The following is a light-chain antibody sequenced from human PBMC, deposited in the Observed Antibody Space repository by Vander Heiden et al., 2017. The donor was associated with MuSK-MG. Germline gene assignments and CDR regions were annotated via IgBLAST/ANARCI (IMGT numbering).Light chain of an antibody. Sequence: QTVVTQESSFSVSPGGTATLTCGLDSASVSTAHFPAWYQQTPGHPPRALIYMTDVRSSGVPHRFSGSILGNKAALTITGAQADDECDYHCFLYMGNDIWAFGGGTKLTVL. CDR1: SASVSTAHF. V-gene: IGLV8-61*01. CDR2: MTD. CDR3: FLYMGNDIWA. J-gene: IGLJ3*02.